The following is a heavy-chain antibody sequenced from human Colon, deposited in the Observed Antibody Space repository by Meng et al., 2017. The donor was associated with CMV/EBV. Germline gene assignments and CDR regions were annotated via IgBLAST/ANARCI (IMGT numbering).Heavy chain of an antibody. CDR1: GFTFSSYW. CDR2: INIDGSST. J-gene: IGHJ4*02. D-gene: IGHD3-22*01. CDR3: ARRASSGYLPDY. V-gene: IGHV3-74*03. Sequence: ELQLVESGGGLVQPGGSLRLSCAASGFTFSSYWTHWVRQAPGKGLVWVSRINIDGSSTTYADSVKGRFTISRDNAKNTLYLQMNSLRAEDTAVYYCARRASSGYLPDYWGQGTLVTVSS.